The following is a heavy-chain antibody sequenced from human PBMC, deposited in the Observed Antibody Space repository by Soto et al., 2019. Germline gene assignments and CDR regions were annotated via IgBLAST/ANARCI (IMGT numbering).Heavy chain of an antibody. CDR1: GFTFSDYY. Sequence: GESLKISCAASGFTFSDYYINWVRQAPGKGLEWVGRTRNKANSYTTDYAAFVKGRFTISRDDSKNLIYLQMNSLKTEDTAVYYCAREGSSSGPDYEYWGQGTLVTVSS. J-gene: IGHJ4*02. CDR3: AREGSSSGPDYEY. CDR2: TRNKANSYTT. D-gene: IGHD3-22*01. V-gene: IGHV3-72*01.